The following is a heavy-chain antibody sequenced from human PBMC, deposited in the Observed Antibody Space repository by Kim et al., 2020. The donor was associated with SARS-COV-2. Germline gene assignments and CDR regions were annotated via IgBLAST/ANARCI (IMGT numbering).Heavy chain of an antibody. J-gene: IGHJ4*02. CDR2: IYYSGST. D-gene: IGHD3-16*02. CDR1: GGSISSYY. CDR3: ARVGYDYVWGTYRSYNFDN. V-gene: IGHV4-59*01. Sequence: SETLSLTCTVSGGSISSYYWSWIRQPPGKGLEWIGYIYYSGSTNYNPSLKSRVNITVDTSKNQFSLKLSSVTAADTAVYYCARVGYDYVWGTYRSYNFDNWGQEALVTVSS.